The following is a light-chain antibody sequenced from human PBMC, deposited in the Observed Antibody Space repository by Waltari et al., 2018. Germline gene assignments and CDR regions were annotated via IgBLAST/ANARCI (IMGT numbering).Light chain of an antibody. CDR3: QQYGSLPT. Sequence: EIVLTQSPATLSLSPGERATLSCRASQSVSSSYLAWYQQKPGLAPRLLIYDASSRATGIPDRFSCSGSGTDFTLTISRLEPEDFAVYYCQQYGSLPTFGQGTKVEIK. J-gene: IGKJ1*01. CDR1: QSVSSSY. CDR2: DAS. V-gene: IGKV3D-20*01.